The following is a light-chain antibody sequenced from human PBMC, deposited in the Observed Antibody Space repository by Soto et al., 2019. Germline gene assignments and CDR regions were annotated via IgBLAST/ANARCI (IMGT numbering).Light chain of an antibody. CDR1: SSDVGGYDY. V-gene: IGLV2-11*01. J-gene: IGLJ2*01. CDR3: CSYAGSQTVI. Sequence: QSVLTQPRSVSGSPGQSVTISCAGTSSDVGGYDYVSWYQQHPDKVPKILIFDVTKRPSGVPARFTGSKSGNTASLTISGLQADDEADYYCCSYAGSQTVIFGGGTQLTVL. CDR2: DVT.